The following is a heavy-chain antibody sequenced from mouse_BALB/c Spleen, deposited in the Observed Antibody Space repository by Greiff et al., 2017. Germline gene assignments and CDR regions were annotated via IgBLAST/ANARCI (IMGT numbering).Heavy chain of an antibody. V-gene: IGHV5-17*02. CDR1: GFTFSSFG. CDR3: ARSGDYDGVAWFAY. J-gene: IGHJ3*01. Sequence: EVKVVESGGGLVQPGGSRKLSCAASGFTFSSFGMHWVRQAPEKGLEWVAYISSGSSTIYYADTVKGRFTISRDNPKNTLFLQMTSLRSEDTAMYYCARSGDYDGVAWFAYWGQGTLVTVSA. D-gene: IGHD2-4*01. CDR2: ISSGSSTI.